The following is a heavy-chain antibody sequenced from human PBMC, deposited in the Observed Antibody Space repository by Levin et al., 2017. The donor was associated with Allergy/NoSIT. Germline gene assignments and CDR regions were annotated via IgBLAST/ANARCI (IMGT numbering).Heavy chain of an antibody. D-gene: IGHD4-23*01. CDR3: ARGVTVVTDWYFDL. CDR1: GFTFSSYA. J-gene: IGHJ2*01. V-gene: IGHV3-30-3*01. Sequence: SCAASGFTFSSYAMHWVRQAPGKGLEWVAVISYDGSNKYYADSVKGRFTISRDNSKNTLYLQMNSLRAEDTAVYYCARGVTVVTDWYFDLWGRGTLVTVSS. CDR2: ISYDGSNK.